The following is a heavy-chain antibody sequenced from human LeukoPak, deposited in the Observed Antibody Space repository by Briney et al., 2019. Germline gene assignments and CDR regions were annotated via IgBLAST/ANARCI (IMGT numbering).Heavy chain of an antibody. J-gene: IGHJ4*02. Sequence: GGSLRLSCAASGFTFSSYGMHWVRQAPGKGLEWVAVISYDGSNKYYAGSVKGRFTISRDNSKNTLYLQMNSLRAEDTAVYYCAKFSGGYSYGSGYWGQGTLVTVSS. CDR3: AKFSGGYSYGSGY. V-gene: IGHV3-30*18. CDR1: GFTFSSYG. CDR2: ISYDGSNK. D-gene: IGHD5-18*01.